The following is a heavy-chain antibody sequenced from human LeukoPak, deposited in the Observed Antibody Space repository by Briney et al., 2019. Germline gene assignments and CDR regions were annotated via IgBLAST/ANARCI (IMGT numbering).Heavy chain of an antibody. CDR2: IYYSGST. V-gene: IGHV4-59*01. CDR1: GGSISSYY. J-gene: IGHJ6*03. CDR3: ARDASYYYDSSGYYTPYYYYMDV. Sequence: SETLSLTCTVPGGSISSYYWSWIRQPPGKGLEWIGYIYYSGSTNYNPSLKSRVTISVDTSKNQFSLKLSSVTAADTAVYYCARDASYYYDSSGYYTPYYYYMDVWGKGTTVTVSS. D-gene: IGHD3-22*01.